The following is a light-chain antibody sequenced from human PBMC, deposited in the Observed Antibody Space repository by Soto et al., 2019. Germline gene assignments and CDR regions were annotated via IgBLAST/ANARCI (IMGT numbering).Light chain of an antibody. CDR2: HTS. Sequence: DIDMTQSPATLSLSPGERATLSCRASQNINTNLAWYQQSPGRAPRLFIYHTSTRATGIPDRFSGSGSGTEFTLSIGSLQSEDFAVYYCQQYNDWPPTFGQGTKVDIK. CDR3: QQYNDWPPT. CDR1: QNINTN. J-gene: IGKJ1*01. V-gene: IGKV3-15*01.